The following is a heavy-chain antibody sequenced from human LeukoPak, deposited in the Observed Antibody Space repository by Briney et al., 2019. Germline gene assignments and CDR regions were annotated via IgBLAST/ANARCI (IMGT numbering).Heavy chain of an antibody. Sequence: ASVKVSCKASGYTFTDYDMHWVRQAPGQGLEWMGWINPNNGGTNYAQKFQGRVTMTRDTSISTAYMELSRLRSDDTAVYYCXRERGQQVRFDPWGQGTLVTVSS. V-gene: IGHV1-2*02. J-gene: IGHJ5*02. CDR3: XRERGQQVRFDP. CDR2: INPNNGGT. D-gene: IGHD6-13*01. CDR1: GYTFTDYD.